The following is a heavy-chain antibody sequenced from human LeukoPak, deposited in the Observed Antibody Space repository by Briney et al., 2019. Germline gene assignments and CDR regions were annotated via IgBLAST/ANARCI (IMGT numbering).Heavy chain of an antibody. Sequence: ASDKVSCKGSGGTFSNYANSWVRQAPAQGLEWMGGIIPIFGTANYAQKFRGRVTITADKSTRTVYMERSSQRSEDTAVYYCARDNDSRDPPHFDYWGQGILVTVSS. CDR2: IIPIFGTA. CDR3: ARDNDSRDPPHFDY. CDR1: GGTFSNYA. V-gene: IGHV1-69*06. D-gene: IGHD3-16*01. J-gene: IGHJ4*02.